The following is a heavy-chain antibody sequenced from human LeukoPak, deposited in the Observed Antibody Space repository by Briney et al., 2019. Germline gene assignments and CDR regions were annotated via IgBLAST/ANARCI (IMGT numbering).Heavy chain of an antibody. CDR1: RFTFSSYA. CDR3: AMHLTSYYYYGMDV. CDR2: ISGSGGST. V-gene: IGHV3-23*01. Sequence: GSLRLSCAPSRFTFSSYAMSSVPQAPGQRLEWVSAISGSGGSTYYADSVKGRFTISRDNSKNTLYLQMNSLRAEDTAVYYCAMHLTSYYYYGMDVWGQGTTVTVSS. J-gene: IGHJ6*02.